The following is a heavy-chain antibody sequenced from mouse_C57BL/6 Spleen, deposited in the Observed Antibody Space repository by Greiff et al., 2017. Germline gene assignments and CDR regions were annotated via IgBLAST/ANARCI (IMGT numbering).Heavy chain of an antibody. Sequence: QVQLQQPGAELVRPGSSVKLSCKASGYTFTSYWMHWVKQRPIQGLDWIGNIDPSDSETHYNQKFKDKATLTVDKSSSTASMQLSSLTSEDSADYDCARGMDGSDYWGQGTTLTVSS. CDR3: ARGMDGSDY. CDR2: IDPSDSET. V-gene: IGHV1-52*01. J-gene: IGHJ2*01. D-gene: IGHD1-1*01. CDR1: GYTFTSYW.